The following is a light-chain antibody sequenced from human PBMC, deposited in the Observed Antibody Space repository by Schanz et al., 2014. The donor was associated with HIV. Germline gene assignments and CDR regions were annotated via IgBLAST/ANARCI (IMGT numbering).Light chain of an antibody. V-gene: IGKV1-17*02. Sequence: DIQMTQSPSSQSASVGDRVTITCRASQDIGNDLGWYQQKPGQAPKRLIYAASNLQSGVPSRFIGSGSGTEFTLTITNLQRDDSASYYCQQYYTFPYTFGQGTKLEI. CDR1: QDIGND. J-gene: IGKJ2*01. CDR3: QQYYTFPYT. CDR2: AAS.